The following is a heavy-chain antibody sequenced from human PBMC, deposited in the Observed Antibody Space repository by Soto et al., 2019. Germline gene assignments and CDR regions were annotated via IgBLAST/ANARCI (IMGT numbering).Heavy chain of an antibody. J-gene: IGHJ4*02. D-gene: IGHD5-18*01. Sequence: QVQLVESGGGVVQPGRSLRLSCVASGFSFSSYGMHWVRQAPGKGLEWVTVTSYDGSNKYYADSVKGRFTISRDNSKNTLYRQRNSLRAEDTAVYYCAKVGYSNGSNIDCWGQGTLVTVSS. V-gene: IGHV3-30*18. CDR2: TSYDGSNK. CDR1: GFSFSSYG. CDR3: AKVGYSNGSNIDC.